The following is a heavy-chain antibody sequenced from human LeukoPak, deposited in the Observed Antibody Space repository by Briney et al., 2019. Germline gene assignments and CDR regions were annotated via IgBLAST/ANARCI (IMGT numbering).Heavy chain of an antibody. CDR2: INWNGGTT. Sequence: GGSLRLSCAASGFTFSSYWMSWVRQAPGKGLEWVSGINWNGGTTAYADSVKGRFTISRDNAKNSLYLQMNSLRAEDTALYYCAKYYDSSYYYGRFDYWGQGTLVTVSS. V-gene: IGHV3-20*04. CDR1: GFTFSSYW. CDR3: AKYYDSSYYYGRFDY. D-gene: IGHD3-22*01. J-gene: IGHJ4*02.